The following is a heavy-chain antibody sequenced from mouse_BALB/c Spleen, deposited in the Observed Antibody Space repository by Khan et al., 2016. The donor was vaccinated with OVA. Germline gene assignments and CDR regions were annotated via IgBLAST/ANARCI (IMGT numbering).Heavy chain of an antibody. J-gene: IGHJ2*01. CDR1: GYTFTNYW. D-gene: IGHD3-1*01. CDR2: TYPGGGYT. CDR3: SIMGSTRATCDYFDY. Sequence: QVQLQQSGAELVRPGTSVKMSCKAAGYTFTNYWIGWVKQRPGHGLEWIGDTYPGGGYTNYNEKFKGKATLTADTSSSTAYMQISGLKSEDSAIVYCSIMGSTRATCDYFDYGGQGTTLPVSS. V-gene: IGHV1-63*02.